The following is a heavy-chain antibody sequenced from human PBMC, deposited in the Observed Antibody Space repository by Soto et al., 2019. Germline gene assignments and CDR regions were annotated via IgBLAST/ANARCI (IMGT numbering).Heavy chain of an antibody. J-gene: IGHJ3*02. CDR3: ARGPQTYYDYVWGSYNAFDI. CDR2: MNPNSGNT. Sequence: ASVKVSCKASGYTFTSYDINWVRQATGQGLEWMGWMNPNSGNTGYAQKFQGRVTMTRNTSISTAYMELSSLRSEDTAVYYCARGPQTYYDYVWGSYNAFDIWGQGTMVTVSS. CDR1: GYTFTSYD. D-gene: IGHD3-16*01. V-gene: IGHV1-8*01.